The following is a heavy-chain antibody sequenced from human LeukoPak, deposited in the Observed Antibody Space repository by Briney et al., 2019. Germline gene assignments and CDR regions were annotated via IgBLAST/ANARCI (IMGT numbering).Heavy chain of an antibody. CDR3: TRVEETATTAAIIRKYSYYYYYMDV. J-gene: IGHJ6*03. V-gene: IGHV3-7*01. CDR2: IKQDGSEK. CDR1: GFTFSSYG. Sequence: GGSLRLSCAASGFTFSSYGMHWVRQAPGKGLEWVANIKQDGSEKHYVDSVKGRFTISRDNAKNSLYLQMSSLRAEDTAVYYCTRVEETATTAAIIRKYSYYYYYMDVWGKGNMVTVSS. D-gene: IGHD4-11*01.